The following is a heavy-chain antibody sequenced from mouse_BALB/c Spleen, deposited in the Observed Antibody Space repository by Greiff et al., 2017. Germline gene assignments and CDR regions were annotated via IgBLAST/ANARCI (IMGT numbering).Heavy chain of an antibody. J-gene: IGHJ1*01. D-gene: IGHD2-1*01. V-gene: IGHV5-12-2*01. CDR2: ISNGGGST. CDR1: GFTFSSYT. Sequence: EVQVVESGGGLVQPGGSLKLSCAASGFTFSSYTMSWVRQTPEKRLEWVAYISNGGGSTYYPDTVKGRFTISRDNAKNTLYLQMSSLKSEDTAMYYCARHGNYVGWYFDVWGAGTTVTVSS. CDR3: ARHGNYVGWYFDV.